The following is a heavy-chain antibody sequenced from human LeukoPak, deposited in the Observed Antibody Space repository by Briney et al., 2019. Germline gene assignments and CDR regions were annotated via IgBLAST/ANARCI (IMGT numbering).Heavy chain of an antibody. V-gene: IGHV3-74*01. D-gene: IGHD5-24*01. CDR1: GFXFSSYW. CDR2: INGDGSST. CDR3: ASPRYSYGVPTDY. Sequence: GGSLRLSCAASGFXFSSYWMHWVCXAPGKGLVWVSRINGDGSSTSYEDSVKGQFTISRDNAKNTLYLQMNSLRAEDTAVYYCASPRYSYGVPTDYWGQGTLVTVSS. J-gene: IGHJ4*02.